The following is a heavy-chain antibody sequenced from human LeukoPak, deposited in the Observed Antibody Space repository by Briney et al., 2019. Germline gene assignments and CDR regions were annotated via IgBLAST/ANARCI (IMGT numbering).Heavy chain of an antibody. V-gene: IGHV3-9*01. D-gene: IGHD6-19*01. J-gene: IGHJ4*02. Sequence: GGSLRLSCAASGFTFDDYAMHWVRQAPGKGLEWVSGISWNSGSIGYADSVKGRFTISRDNAKNSLYLQMNSLRAEDTALYYSAKDHNPHPSSGWYDYWGQGTLVTVSS. CDR2: ISWNSGSI. CDR3: AKDHNPHPSSGWYDY. CDR1: GFTFDDYA.